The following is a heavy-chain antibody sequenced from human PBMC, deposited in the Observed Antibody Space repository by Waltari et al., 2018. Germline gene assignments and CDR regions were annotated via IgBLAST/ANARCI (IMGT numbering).Heavy chain of an antibody. CDR1: GFTLSTYW. V-gene: IGHV3-7*01. Sequence: EMQLVESGGGLVQPGGSLRLSCAVSGFTLSTYWMTCVRQAPGKGSEWVANIKQEGRGKAYVDSVKGRFTISRDNAKNSVYLQMNSVRAEDTALYYCARDYYYYIDVWGKGTTVTVSS. CDR3: ARDYYYYIDV. J-gene: IGHJ6*03. CDR2: IKQEGRGK.